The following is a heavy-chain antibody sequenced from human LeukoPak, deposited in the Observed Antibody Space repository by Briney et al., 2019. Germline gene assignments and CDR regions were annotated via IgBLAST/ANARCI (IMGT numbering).Heavy chain of an antibody. V-gene: IGHV3-23*01. D-gene: IGHD3-22*01. CDR3: AKRTYYDSSGYNPFYYFDY. CDR2: ISGSGGST. Sequence: SGGSLRLSCAASGFTFSSYGMSWVRQAPGKGLEWVSAISGSGGSTYYADSVKGRFTISRDNSNNTLYLQMNSLRAEDTAVYYCAKRTYYDSSGYNPFYYFDYWGQGTLVTVSS. CDR1: GFTFSSYG. J-gene: IGHJ4*02.